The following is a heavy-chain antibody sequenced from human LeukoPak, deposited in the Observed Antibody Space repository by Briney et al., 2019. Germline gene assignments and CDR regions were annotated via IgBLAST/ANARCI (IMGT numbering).Heavy chain of an antibody. CDR3: ARGDGYNYFLPDY. CDR2: IIPIFGTA. D-gene: IGHD5-24*01. CDR1: GGTFSSYA. J-gene: IGHJ4*02. V-gene: IGHV1-69*05. Sequence: SVKVSCKASGGTFSSYAISWLRQAPGQGLEWMGRIIPIFGTANYAQKFQGRVTITTDESTSTAYMELSSPRSEDTAVYYCARGDGYNYFLPDYWGQGTLVTVSS.